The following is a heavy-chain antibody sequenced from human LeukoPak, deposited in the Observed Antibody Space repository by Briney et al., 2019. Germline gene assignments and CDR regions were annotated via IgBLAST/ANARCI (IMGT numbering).Heavy chain of an antibody. V-gene: IGHV3-21*01. CDR1: GFTFSRYT. D-gene: IGHD1-14*01. CDR2: ISSRSSDI. CDR3: TLEYNNSGFDY. J-gene: IGHJ4*02. Sequence: PGGSLRLSCAASGFTFSRYTMNLVRQAPGKGLEWVSIISSRSSDIYYADSVKGRFTISRDNSKNTVSLRMNSLRAEDTAVYFCTLEYNNSGFDYWGQGTLVTVSS.